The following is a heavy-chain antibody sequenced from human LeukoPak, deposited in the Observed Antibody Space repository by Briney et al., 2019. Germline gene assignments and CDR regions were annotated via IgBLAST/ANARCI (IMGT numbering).Heavy chain of an antibody. J-gene: IGHJ6*03. D-gene: IGHD2-2*01. CDR3: ARTESTLDYYYMDV. CDR1: GFTFSSYS. CDR2: ISSSSSYI. V-gene: IGHV3-21*01. Sequence: GGSLRLSCAASGFTFSSYSMNWVRQAPGKGLEWVSSISSSSSYIYYADSVKGRFTISRDNAKNSLYLQMNSLRAEDTAVYYCARTESTLDYYYMDVWGKGTTVTVSS.